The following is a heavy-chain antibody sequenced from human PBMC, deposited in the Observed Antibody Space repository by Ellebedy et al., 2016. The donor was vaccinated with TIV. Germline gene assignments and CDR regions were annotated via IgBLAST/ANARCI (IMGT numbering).Heavy chain of an antibody. J-gene: IGHJ4*02. CDR2: IYYTGTT. D-gene: IGHD3-10*01. CDR3: ARIGGVSFGERPIDY. CDR1: GGSISRYY. V-gene: IGHV4-59*01. Sequence: PGGSLRLSCIVSGGSISRYYWSWIRQPPGRGLEWIGNIYYTGTTNYNPSLQSQVTISLDTSKNQFSLRLTSVTAADTAVYYCARIGGVSFGERPIDYWGQGTLVTVSS.